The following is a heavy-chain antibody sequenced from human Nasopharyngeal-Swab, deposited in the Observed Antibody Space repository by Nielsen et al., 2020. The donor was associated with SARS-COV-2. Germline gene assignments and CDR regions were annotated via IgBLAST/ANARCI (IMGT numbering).Heavy chain of an antibody. Sequence: GESLQISCAASGFTFSSYSMNWVRQAPGKGLEWVSSISSSSSYIYYADSVKGRFTISRDNAKNSLYLQMNSLRAEDTAVYYCARVSPPLLTGPYYYYGMDVWGQGTTVTVSS. D-gene: IGHD3-9*01. CDR3: ARVSPPLLTGPYYYYGMDV. J-gene: IGHJ6*02. CDR2: ISSSSSYI. V-gene: IGHV3-21*01. CDR1: GFTFSSYS.